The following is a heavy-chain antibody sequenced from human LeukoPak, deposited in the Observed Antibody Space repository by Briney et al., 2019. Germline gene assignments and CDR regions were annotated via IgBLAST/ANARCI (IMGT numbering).Heavy chain of an antibody. V-gene: IGHV4-39*01. CDR2: IHYSGST. J-gene: IGHJ4*02. CDR1: GGSISSSSYY. Sequence: SETLSLTCTVSGGSISSSSYYWGWIRQPPGKQLEWIGSIHYSGSTYYNPSLKSRVTISVDTSKNQFSLNLSSMTAADTAVYYCASQMNGSFRRPLDYWGQGTLVTVSS. D-gene: IGHD3-10*01. CDR3: ASQMNGSFRRPLDY.